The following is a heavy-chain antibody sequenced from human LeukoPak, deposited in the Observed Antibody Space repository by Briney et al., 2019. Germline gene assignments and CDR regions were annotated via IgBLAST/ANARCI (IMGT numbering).Heavy chain of an antibody. J-gene: IGHJ4*02. CDR3: AKDPRAQYCSSTSCARYDY. CDR1: GFTFSSYA. CDR2: ISGSGGST. V-gene: IGHV3-23*01. D-gene: IGHD2-2*01. Sequence: GGSLRLSCAASGFTFSSYAMSWVRQAPGQGLEWVSAISGSGGSTYYADSVKGRFTISRDNSKNTLYLQMNSLRAEDTAVYYCAKDPRAQYCSSTSCARYDYWGQGTLVTVSS.